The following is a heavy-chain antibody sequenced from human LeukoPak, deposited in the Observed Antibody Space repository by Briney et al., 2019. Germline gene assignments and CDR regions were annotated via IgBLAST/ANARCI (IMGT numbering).Heavy chain of an antibody. D-gene: IGHD2-15*01. CDR3: AGTRRYCSGGSCYNWFDP. J-gene: IGHJ5*02. CDR2: IYASGST. Sequence: SETLSLTCSVSDYSISSGYYRGWIRQPPGRGLEWIGRIYASGSTTYNASLKSRVTISVDTSKNQFSLKLSSVTAADTAVYYCAGTRRYCSGGSCYNWFDPWGQGTLVTVSS. CDR1: DYSISSGYY. V-gene: IGHV4-38-2*01.